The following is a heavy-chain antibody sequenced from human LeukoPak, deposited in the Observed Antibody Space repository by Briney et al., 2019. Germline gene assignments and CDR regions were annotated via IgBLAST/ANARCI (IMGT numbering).Heavy chain of an antibody. Sequence: GGSLRLSCAASGFTVSSNYMSWVRQAPGKGLEWVSIIYIGGRTYYADSVKGRFTISRDNSKNTVYLQMNSLRAADQAVYYCARANSATIPGADPWGQGTLVTVSS. CDR1: GFTVSSNY. D-gene: IGHD1-26*01. CDR3: ARANSATIPGADP. J-gene: IGHJ5*02. V-gene: IGHV3-53*01. CDR2: IYIGGRT.